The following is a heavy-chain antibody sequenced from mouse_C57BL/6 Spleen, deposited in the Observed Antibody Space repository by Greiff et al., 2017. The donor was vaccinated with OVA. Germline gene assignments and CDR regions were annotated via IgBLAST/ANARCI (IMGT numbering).Heavy chain of an antibody. D-gene: IGHD1-1*01. J-gene: IGHJ4*01. CDR2: INPNYGTT. V-gene: IGHV1-39*01. CDR3: SSPYGSSYFYAMDY. CDR1: GYSFTDYN. Sequence: VQLKESGPELVKPGASVKISCKASGYSFTDYNMNWVKQSNGKSLEWIGVINPNYGTTSYNQKFKGKATLTVDQSSSTAYMQLNSLTSEDSAVYYCSSPYGSSYFYAMDYWGQGTSVTVSS.